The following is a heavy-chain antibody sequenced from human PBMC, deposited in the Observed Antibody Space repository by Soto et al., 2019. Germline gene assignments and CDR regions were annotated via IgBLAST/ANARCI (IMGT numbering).Heavy chain of an antibody. V-gene: IGHV3-7*01. J-gene: IGHJ4*02. CDR1: GFTFSMYS. CDR3: AKGSEWLVTWDFDY. D-gene: IGHD6-19*01. CDR2: IPQEGGDG. Sequence: DVQLVESGGAVVQPGESLRLSCEVSGFTFSMYSMTWVRRAPGKGLEWVAKIPQEGGDGHYADSVKGRFTISRDNAKNTLFLQMNSLRAEDTAMYYCAKGSEWLVTWDFDYWGQGTLVTVSS.